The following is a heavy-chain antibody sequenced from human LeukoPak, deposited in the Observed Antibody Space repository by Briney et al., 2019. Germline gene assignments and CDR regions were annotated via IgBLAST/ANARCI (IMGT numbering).Heavy chain of an antibody. Sequence: PGGSLRLSCAASGFTFSSYAMHWVRQAPGKGLEWVSSISSSSSYIYYADSVKGRFTISRDNAKNSLYLQMNSLRAEDTAIYYCTRVGYIDEGIDYWGQGTLVTVSS. V-gene: IGHV3-21*06. CDR2: ISSSSSYI. D-gene: IGHD5-24*01. CDR1: GFTFSSYA. CDR3: TRVGYIDEGIDY. J-gene: IGHJ4*02.